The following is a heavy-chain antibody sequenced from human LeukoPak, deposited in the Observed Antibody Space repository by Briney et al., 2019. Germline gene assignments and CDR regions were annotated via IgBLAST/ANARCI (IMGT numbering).Heavy chain of an antibody. D-gene: IGHD1-1*01. CDR2: ISDTGSRT. V-gene: IGHV3-23*01. Sequence: GGSRRLSCAAPGFIFSNFAMDWFRKVPGKGLEWVSSISDTGSRTFYADSVKGRFTISRDNSRNTLYLEMDNLRAEDTAIYYCAREGGWNDFDYWGQGTLVTVSS. CDR3: AREGGWNDFDY. CDR1: GFIFSNFA. J-gene: IGHJ4*02.